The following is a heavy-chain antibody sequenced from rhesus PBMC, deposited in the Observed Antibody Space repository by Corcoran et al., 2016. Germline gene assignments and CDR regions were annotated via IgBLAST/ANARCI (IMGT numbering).Heavy chain of an antibody. D-gene: IGHD4-23*01. CDR3: ARGDSNYVEYFEF. CDR2: IPYSGST. V-gene: IGHV4-122*02. J-gene: IGHJ1*01. Sequence: QVQLQESGPGLVKPSETLSLTCAVSGGSISSGYYYWSWIRQPPGKGLEWIGYIPYSGSTSYNPSLKSRVTISRDTSKNQFSRKLSSVTAADTAVYYCARGDSNYVEYFEFWGQGALVTVSS. CDR1: GGSISSGYYY.